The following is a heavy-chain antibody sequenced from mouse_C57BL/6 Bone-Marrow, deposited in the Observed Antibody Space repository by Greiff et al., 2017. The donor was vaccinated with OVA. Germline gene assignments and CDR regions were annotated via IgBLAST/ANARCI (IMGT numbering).Heavy chain of an antibody. J-gene: IGHJ2*01. V-gene: IGHV1-55*01. Sequence: VQLQQPGAELVKPGASVKMSCKASGYTFTSYWITWVKQRPGQGLEWIGDIYPGSGSTNYNEKFKSKATLTVDTSSSTAYMQLSSLTSEDSAVYDCARKGNPPYYFDYWGQGTTLTVSS. CDR3: ARKGNPPYYFDY. CDR2: IYPGSGST. CDR1: GYTFTSYW.